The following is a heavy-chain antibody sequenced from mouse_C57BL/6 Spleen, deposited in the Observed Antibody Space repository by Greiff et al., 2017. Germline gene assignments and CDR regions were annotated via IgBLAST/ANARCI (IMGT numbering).Heavy chain of an antibody. D-gene: IGHD1-1*01. J-gene: IGHJ4*01. V-gene: IGHV1-81*01. CDR3: VRTYGSGHYYAMDY. Sequence: QVQLQQSGAELARPGASVKLSCKASGYTFTSYGISWVKQRTGQGLEWIGEIYPRSGNTYYNEKFKGKATLTADKSSSTAYMELRSLTSEDSAVYFCVRTYGSGHYYAMDYWGQGTSVTVSS. CDR1: GYTFTSYG. CDR2: IYPRSGNT.